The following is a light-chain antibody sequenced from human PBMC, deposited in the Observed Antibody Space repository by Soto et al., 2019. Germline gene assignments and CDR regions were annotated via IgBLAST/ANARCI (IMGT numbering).Light chain of an antibody. CDR2: GAF. CDR3: QQYGSSPPHT. J-gene: IGKJ2*01. Sequence: EIVLTQSPGTLSLSPGERATLSCRASQSVSSSYLAWYQQKPGQAPRLLIYGAFSRATGIPDRFSGSGSGTDFTLTVNRLEPEDFAVYYCQQYGSSPPHTFGQGTKLEIK. V-gene: IGKV3-20*01. CDR1: QSVSSSY.